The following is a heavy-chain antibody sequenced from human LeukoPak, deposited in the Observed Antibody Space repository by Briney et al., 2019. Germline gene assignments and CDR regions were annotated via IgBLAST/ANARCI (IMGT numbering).Heavy chain of an antibody. CDR2: ITSSSSTI. CDR3: ASRYYESSGYLSDY. D-gene: IGHD3-22*01. CDR1: GFTFSRYS. V-gene: IGHV3-48*01. J-gene: IGHJ4*02. Sequence: PGGSLRLSCAASGFTFSRYSMNWVRQSPGKGPEWVSYITSSSSTIYYADSVKGRFTISRDNAKNSLYLQMNSLRAEDTAVYYCASRYYESSGYLSDYWGQGTLVTVSS.